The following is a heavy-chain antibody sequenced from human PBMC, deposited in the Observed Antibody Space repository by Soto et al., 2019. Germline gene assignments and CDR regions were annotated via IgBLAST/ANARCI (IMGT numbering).Heavy chain of an antibody. V-gene: IGHV6-1*01. D-gene: IGHD6-13*01. CDR3: ASEAWGIAAAGSAWFDP. J-gene: IGHJ5*02. CDR1: GDSVSSNSAA. CDR2: TYYRSKWYN. Sequence: SQTLSLTCAISGDSVSSNSAAWNWIRQCPSRGLEWLGRTYYRSKWYNDYAVSVKSRITINPDTSKNQFSLQLNSVTPEDTAVYYCASEAWGIAAAGSAWFDPWGQGTLVTVS.